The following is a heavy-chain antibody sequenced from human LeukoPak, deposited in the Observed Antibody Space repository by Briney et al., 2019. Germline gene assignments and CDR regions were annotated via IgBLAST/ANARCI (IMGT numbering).Heavy chain of an antibody. V-gene: IGHV4-31*03. CDR1: GGSISSGGYY. CDR3: ARTWYYYDSSGQIPYYFDY. J-gene: IGHJ4*02. D-gene: IGHD3-22*01. Sequence: PSQTLSLTCTVSGGSISSGGYYWSWIRQHPGKGLEWIGYIYYSGSTYYNPSLKSRVTISVDTSKNQFSLKLSSVTAADTAVYYCARTWYYYDSSGQIPYYFDYWGQGTLATVSS. CDR2: IYYSGST.